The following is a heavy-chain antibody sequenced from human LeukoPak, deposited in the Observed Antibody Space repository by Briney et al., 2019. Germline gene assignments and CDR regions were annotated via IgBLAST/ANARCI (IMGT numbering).Heavy chain of an antibody. CDR2: ISSSSSYI. D-gene: IGHD6-13*01. CDR3: TTGHSSSPDAFDI. CDR1: GFTFSSYS. Sequence: GGSLRLSCAASGFTFSSYSMNWVRQAPGKGLEWVSSISSSSSYIYYADSVKGRFTISRDNAKDSLFLQMNSLRAEDTAVYYCTTGHSSSPDAFDIWGQGTMVTVSS. V-gene: IGHV3-21*01. J-gene: IGHJ3*02.